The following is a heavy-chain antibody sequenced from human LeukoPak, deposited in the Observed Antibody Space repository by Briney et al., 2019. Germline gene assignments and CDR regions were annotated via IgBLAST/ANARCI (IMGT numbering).Heavy chain of an antibody. D-gene: IGHD3-10*01. V-gene: IGHV3-7*01. CDR1: GFTFSNYW. CDR3: ARLRNTYYYGSADY. Sequence: GGSLRLSCAASGFTFSNYWMNWVRQAPGKGLEWVANIKEDGSEKSYVDSVKGRFTISRDNAKNSLHLQMNSLRAEDTAVYYCARLRNTYYYGSADYWGQGTLVIVSS. CDR2: IKEDGSEK. J-gene: IGHJ4*02.